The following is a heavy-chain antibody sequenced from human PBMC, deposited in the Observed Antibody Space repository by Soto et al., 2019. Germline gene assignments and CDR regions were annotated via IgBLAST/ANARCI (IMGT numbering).Heavy chain of an antibody. D-gene: IGHD6-6*01. CDR2: IIPIFGTA. Sequence: QVQLVQSGAEVKKPGSSVKVSCKASGGTFSSYAISWVRQAPGQGLEWMGGIIPIFGTANYAQKFQGRVMITADESTSTAYMELSSLRSEDTAVYYCARDPAARTDGPYNWFDPWGQGTLVTVSS. CDR3: ARDPAARTDGPYNWFDP. CDR1: GGTFSSYA. V-gene: IGHV1-69*01. J-gene: IGHJ5*02.